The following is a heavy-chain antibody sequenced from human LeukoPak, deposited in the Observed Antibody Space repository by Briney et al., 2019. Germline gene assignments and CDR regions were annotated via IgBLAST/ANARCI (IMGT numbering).Heavy chain of an antibody. CDR3: SRGTAVAVFDY. CDR1: GFTFSEYA. Sequence: GGSLRLSCSASGFTFSEYAMSWFRQAPGKGLEWVGFIRSKAYGGTTEYGASAKGRFGISRDDSKSIAYLQMKSLKTEDTAVYYCSRGTAVAVFDYWGQGTLVTVSS. CDR2: IRSKAYGGTT. D-gene: IGHD6-19*01. V-gene: IGHV3-49*03. J-gene: IGHJ4*02.